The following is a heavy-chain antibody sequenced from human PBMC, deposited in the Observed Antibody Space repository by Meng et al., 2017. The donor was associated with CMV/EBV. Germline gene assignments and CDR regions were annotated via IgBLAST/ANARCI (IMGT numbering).Heavy chain of an antibody. CDR1: GFTFSGYS. Sequence: GESLKISCAASGFTFSGYSMNWVRQAPGKGLEWVSSISSSSSYIYYADSVKGRFTISRDNAKNSLYLQMNSLRAEDTAVYYCARDRAAPGWFDPWGQGTLVTVSS. CDR2: ISSSSSYI. V-gene: IGHV3-21*01. D-gene: IGHD6-13*01. CDR3: ARDRAAPGWFDP. J-gene: IGHJ5*02.